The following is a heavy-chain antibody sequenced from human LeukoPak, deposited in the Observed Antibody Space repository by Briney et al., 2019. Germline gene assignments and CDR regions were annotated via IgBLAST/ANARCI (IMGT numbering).Heavy chain of an antibody. D-gene: IGHD3-22*01. V-gene: IGHV5-51*01. J-gene: IGHJ3*02. CDR2: IYPGDSDT. Sequence: GESLKISCKGSGYSFTSYWIGWVRQMPGKGLEWMGIIYPGDSDTRYSPSFQGQVTISADKSISTAYLQWSSLKASDTAMYYCASSKYYYDSSGYYKAFDIWGQGTMVTVSS. CDR1: GYSFTSYW. CDR3: ASSKYYYDSSGYYKAFDI.